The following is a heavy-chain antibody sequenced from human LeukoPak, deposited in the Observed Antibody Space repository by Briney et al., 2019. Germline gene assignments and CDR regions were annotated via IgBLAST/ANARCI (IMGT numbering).Heavy chain of an antibody. CDR3: ARDRATGHAFDI. Sequence: PGGSLRLSCAASGFTFSDYYMSWIRQAPGKGLEWVSYISSSGNTIYYADSVKGRLTISRDNAKNSLYLEMNSLRAEDTAVYYCARDRATGHAFDIWGQGTMVTVSS. CDR1: GFTFSDYY. D-gene: IGHD1-14*01. CDR2: ISSSGNTI. J-gene: IGHJ3*02. V-gene: IGHV3-11*01.